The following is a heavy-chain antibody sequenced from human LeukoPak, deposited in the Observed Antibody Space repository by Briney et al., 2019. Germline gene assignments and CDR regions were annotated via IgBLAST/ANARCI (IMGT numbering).Heavy chain of an antibody. CDR3: ARAYNYYDSSGYYLGYHFDY. Sequence: ASVKVSCKASGYTFTSYAMHWVRQAPGQRLEWMGWSNAGNGNTKYSQEFQGRVTITRDTSASTAYMELSSLRSEDMAVYYCARAYNYYDSSGYYLGYHFDYWGQGTLVTVSS. CDR2: SNAGNGNT. J-gene: IGHJ4*02. D-gene: IGHD3-22*01. CDR1: GYTFTSYA. V-gene: IGHV1-3*02.